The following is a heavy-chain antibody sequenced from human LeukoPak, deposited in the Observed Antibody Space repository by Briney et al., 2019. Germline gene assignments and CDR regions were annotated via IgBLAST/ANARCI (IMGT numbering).Heavy chain of an antibody. Sequence: GGSLRLSCAASGFTFNNFEMNWVRQAPGKGLEWIAYVSGSGSEIHYGDSVKGRFTISRDTAMSSVYPQMDSLRAEDMALYYCATKVPSTSHFSSWGQGTLVTVSS. CDR3: ATKVPSTSHFSS. CDR1: GFTFNNFE. D-gene: IGHD2/OR15-2a*01. J-gene: IGHJ4*02. CDR2: VSGSGSEI. V-gene: IGHV3-48*03.